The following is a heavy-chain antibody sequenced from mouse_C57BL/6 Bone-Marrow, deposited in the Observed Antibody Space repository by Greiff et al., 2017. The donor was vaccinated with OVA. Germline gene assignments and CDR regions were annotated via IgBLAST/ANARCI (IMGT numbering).Heavy chain of an antibody. D-gene: IGHD2-1*01. CDR1: GYTFTDYY. V-gene: IGHV1-26*01. Sequence: VQLQQSGPELVKPGASVKISCKASGYTFTDYYMNWVKQSHGKSLEWIGDINPNNGGTSYNQKFKGKATLTVDKSSSTAYMELRSLTSEDSAVYYGAREAYGNFFFDYWGQGTTLTVSS. CDR2: INPNNGGT. J-gene: IGHJ2*01. CDR3: AREAYGNFFFDY.